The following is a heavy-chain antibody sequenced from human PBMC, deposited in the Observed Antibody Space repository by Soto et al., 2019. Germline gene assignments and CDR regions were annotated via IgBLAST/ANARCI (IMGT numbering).Heavy chain of an antibody. Sequence: GGSLRLSCAASGFTFDDYTMHWVRQAPGKGLEWVSLISWDGGSTYYADSVKGRFTISRDNSKNSLYLQMNSLRTEDTALYYCAKEFTSITGTTFYYYGMDVWGQGTTVTVSS. CDR1: GFTFDDYT. CDR3: AKEFTSITGTTFYYYGMDV. J-gene: IGHJ6*02. V-gene: IGHV3-43*01. CDR2: ISWDGGST. D-gene: IGHD1-7*01.